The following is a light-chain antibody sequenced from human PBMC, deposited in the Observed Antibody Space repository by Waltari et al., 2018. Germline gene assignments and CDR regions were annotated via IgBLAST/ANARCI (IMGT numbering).Light chain of an antibody. CDR2: KAS. Sequence: DIQMTQSPSSLSASVGDTVTITCRAGQGIVNWLDWYQQKPGKAPKLLIYKASNLQGGVPSRFSGSGSGTEFTLTISSLQAEDSASYYCLQYNNSPHIFGQGTKVEIK. V-gene: IGKV1-12*01. J-gene: IGKJ2*01. CDR3: LQYNNSPHI. CDR1: QGIVNW.